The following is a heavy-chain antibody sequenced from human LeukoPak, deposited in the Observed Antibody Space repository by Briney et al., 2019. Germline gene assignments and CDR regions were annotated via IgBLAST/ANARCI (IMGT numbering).Heavy chain of an antibody. D-gene: IGHD4-17*01. V-gene: IGHV3-74*01. Sequence: GGSLRLSCAASGFTFSSYWMHWVRQAPGKGLVWVSRINSDGSSTSYADSVKGRFTISRDNAKNTLYLQMNSLRAEDTAVYDCAREGETTVTTTIFDYWGQGTLVTVSS. J-gene: IGHJ4*02. CDR1: GFTFSSYW. CDR2: INSDGSST. CDR3: AREGETTVTTTIFDY.